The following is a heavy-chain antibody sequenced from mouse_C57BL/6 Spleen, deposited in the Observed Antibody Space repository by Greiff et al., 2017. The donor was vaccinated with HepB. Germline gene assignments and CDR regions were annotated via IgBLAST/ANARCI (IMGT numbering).Heavy chain of an antibody. Sequence: QVQLQQSGAELVRPGTSVKVSCKASGYAFTNYLIEWVKQRPGQGLEWIGVINPGSGGTNYNEKFKGKATLTADKSSSTAYMQLSSLTSEDSAVYFCARAGGGADYWGQGTTLTVSS. V-gene: IGHV1-54*01. CDR1: GYAFTNYL. D-gene: IGHD1-1*02. CDR3: ARAGGGADY. J-gene: IGHJ2*01. CDR2: INPGSGGT.